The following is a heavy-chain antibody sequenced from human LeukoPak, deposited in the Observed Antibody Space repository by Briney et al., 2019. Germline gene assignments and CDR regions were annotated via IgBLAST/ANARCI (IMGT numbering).Heavy chain of an antibody. CDR3: ATDRVYRSSGRSWGFFDY. V-gene: IGHV1-24*01. CDR1: VYSLLHLS. J-gene: IGHJ4*02. D-gene: IGHD6-19*01. Sequence: ASVNVSCKLSVYSLLHLSIHWVRAAPGEGREWMGGFDSEHNKMVYSQKFQGRVTMTEDTSADTAYMELTSLRSEDTAVYFCATDRVYRSSGRSWGFFDYWGQGTLVIVSS. CDR2: FDSEHNKM.